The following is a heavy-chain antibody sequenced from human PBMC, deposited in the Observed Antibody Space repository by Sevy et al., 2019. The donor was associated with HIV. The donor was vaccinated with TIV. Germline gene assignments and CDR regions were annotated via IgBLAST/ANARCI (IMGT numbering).Heavy chain of an antibody. CDR2: IYYSGST. Sequence: SETLSLTCTVSGGSISHYYWNWIRQPPGKGLERIGYIYYSGSTTYNPSLKSRVSISVDTSKNHFSLKLSSVTAADTTVYYCARGTYCSRTSCYTSHFDYWGQGTLVTVSS. V-gene: IGHV4-59*12. D-gene: IGHD2-2*02. CDR1: GGSISHYY. CDR3: ARGTYCSRTSCYTSHFDY. J-gene: IGHJ4*02.